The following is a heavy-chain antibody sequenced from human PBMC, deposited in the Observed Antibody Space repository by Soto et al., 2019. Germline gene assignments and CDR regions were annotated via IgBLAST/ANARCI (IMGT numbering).Heavy chain of an antibody. CDR1: CYAVTRYG. J-gene: IGHJ6*02. CDR2: ISAYNGNT. CDR3: ARLYCTNGVCFRDLLKYYYYGMDV. Sequence: APVEVSWEAFCYAVTRYGSWWVRQAPGQGLKWNGWISAYNGNTNYAQKLQGRVTMTTDTSTSTAYMELRSLRSDDTAVYYCARLYCTNGVCFRDLLKYYYYGMDVWGQGTKVTVSS. V-gene: IGHV1-18*04. D-gene: IGHD2-8*01.